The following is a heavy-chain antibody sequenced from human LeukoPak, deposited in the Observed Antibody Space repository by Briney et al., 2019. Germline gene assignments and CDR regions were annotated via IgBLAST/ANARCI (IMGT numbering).Heavy chain of an antibody. D-gene: IGHD3-22*01. CDR1: GGSISSGGYY. J-gene: IGHJ4*02. CDR3: ARGTYYYDSNELNGLDY. CDR2: IYYSGST. V-gene: IGHV4-31*03. Sequence: SETLSLTCTVSGGSISSGGYYWSWLRQHPGTGLEWIGYIYYSGSTYYNPSLKSRVTISVDTSKNQFSLKLSSVTAADTAVYYCARGTYYYDSNELNGLDYWGQGTLVTVSS.